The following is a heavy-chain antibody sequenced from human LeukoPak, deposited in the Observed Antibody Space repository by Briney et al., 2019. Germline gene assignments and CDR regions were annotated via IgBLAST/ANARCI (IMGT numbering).Heavy chain of an antibody. CDR2: IIPIFGTA. V-gene: IGHV1-69*13. CDR1: GGTFSSYA. Sequence: AASVKVSCKASGGTFSSYAISWVRQAPGQGLEWMGGIIPIFGTANYAQKFQGRVTITADESTSTAYMELSSLRSEDTAVYYCAREEDYSYGMDVWGQGTTVTVSS. CDR3: AREEDYSYGMDV. J-gene: IGHJ6*02.